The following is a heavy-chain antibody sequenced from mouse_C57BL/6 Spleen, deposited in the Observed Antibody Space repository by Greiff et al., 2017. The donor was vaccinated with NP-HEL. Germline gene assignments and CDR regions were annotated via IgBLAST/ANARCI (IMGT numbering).Heavy chain of an antibody. V-gene: IGHV14-1*01. Sequence: EVQLQQSGAELVRPGASVKLSCTASGFNIKDYYMHWVKQRPEQGLEWIGRIDPEDGDTEYAPKFQGKATMTADTSSNTAYLQLSSLTSEDTAVYDCTASGTHYFDYWGQGTTLTVSS. CDR3: TASGTHYFDY. CDR2: IDPEDGDT. J-gene: IGHJ2*01. D-gene: IGHD6-1*01. CDR1: GFNIKDYY.